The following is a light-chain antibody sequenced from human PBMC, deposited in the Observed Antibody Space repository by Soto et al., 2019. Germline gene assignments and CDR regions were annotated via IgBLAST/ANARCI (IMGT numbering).Light chain of an antibody. CDR2: EVT. CDR3: SSCSTSSTHVV. Sequence: QAVVTQPASVSGSPGQSITISCTGTSSDVGGCKYVSWYQQHPGKAPKLMIYEVTYRPSGVSNRFSGSKSDNTASLTISGLQAEDEADYYCSSCSTSSTHVVFGGGTKVTVL. V-gene: IGLV2-14*01. CDR1: SSDVGGCKY. J-gene: IGLJ2*01.